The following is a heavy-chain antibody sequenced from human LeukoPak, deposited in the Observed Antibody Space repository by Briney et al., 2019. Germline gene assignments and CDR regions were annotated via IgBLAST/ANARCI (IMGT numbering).Heavy chain of an antibody. J-gene: IGHJ4*02. CDR2: IIPILGIA. V-gene: IGHV1-69*04. D-gene: IGHD6-19*01. CDR1: GGTFSSYA. Sequence: SVKVSCKASGGTFSSYAISWVRQAPGQGLEWMGRIIPILGIANYAQKFQGRVTIPADNSTRTAYMELRSLRSEDTAVYYCARGEQWLVPMLDYWGQGTLVTVSS. CDR3: ARGEQWLVPMLDY.